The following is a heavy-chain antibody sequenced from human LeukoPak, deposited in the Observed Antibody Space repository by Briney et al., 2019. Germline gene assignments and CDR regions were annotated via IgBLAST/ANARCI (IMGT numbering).Heavy chain of an antibody. CDR1: GGSISSSSYY. V-gene: IGHV4-39*01. D-gene: IGHD3-10*01. J-gene: IGHJ4*02. CDR2: IYYSGST. CDR3: ARHVRGVIRPYYFDY. Sequence: SETLSLTCTVSGGSISSSSYYWGWIRQPPGKGLEGIGSIYYSGSTYYNPSLKSRVTISVDTSKNQFSLKLSSVTAADTAVYYCARHVRGVIRPYYFDYWGQGTLVTVSS.